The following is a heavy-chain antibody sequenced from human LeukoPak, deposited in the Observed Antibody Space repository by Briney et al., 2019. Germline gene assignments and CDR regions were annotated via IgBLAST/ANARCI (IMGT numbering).Heavy chain of an antibody. Sequence: GASVKVSCKASGYTFTGYYMHWVRQAPGQGLEWMGWINPNSGGTNYAQKFQGRVTMTRDTSISTAYMELSRLRSDDTAVYYCARAYCSGGSCYSGDYWGQGTLVTVSS. CDR3: ARAYCSGGSCYSGDY. V-gene: IGHV1-2*02. CDR2: INPNSGGT. J-gene: IGHJ4*02. CDR1: GYTFTGYY. D-gene: IGHD2-15*01.